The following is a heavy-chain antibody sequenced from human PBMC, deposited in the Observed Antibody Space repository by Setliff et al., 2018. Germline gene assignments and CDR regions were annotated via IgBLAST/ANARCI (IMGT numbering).Heavy chain of an antibody. J-gene: IGHJ2*01. D-gene: IGHD4-17*01. CDR3: ARAPPSVPYGDYGPRQYFDL. V-gene: IGHV4-39*07. Sequence: SETLSLTCTVSGASVSGNSYYWGWIRQPPGKGLEWIGSMYYGGGGSTYYNASLKSRVTISVDTSKNQFSLKLNSVTAADTAVYYCARAPPSVPYGDYGPRQYFDLWGRGSLVTVSS. CDR2: MYYGGGGST. CDR1: GASVSGNSYY.